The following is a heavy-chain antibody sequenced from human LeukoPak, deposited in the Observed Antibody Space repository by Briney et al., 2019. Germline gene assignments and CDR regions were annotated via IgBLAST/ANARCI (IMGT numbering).Heavy chain of an antibody. CDR1: GFTFSYYG. CDR2: IQGDGSNK. J-gene: IGHJ3*02. V-gene: IGHV3-30*02. D-gene: IGHD1-1*01. CDR3: AKDRWATGTTYDAFDI. Sequence: PGGSLRLSCAASGFTFSYYGMHWVRQGPGKGLEWVTFIQGDGSNKYYANSVKGRFTISRDNSKNTLYLQMNSLRAEDTAVYYCAKDRWATGTTYDAFDIWGQGTMVTVSS.